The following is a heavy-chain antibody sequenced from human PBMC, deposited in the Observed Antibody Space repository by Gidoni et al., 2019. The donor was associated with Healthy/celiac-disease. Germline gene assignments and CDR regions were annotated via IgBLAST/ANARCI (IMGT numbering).Heavy chain of an antibody. CDR1: GGSISSSSYY. CDR3: ARPAYYYDSSGYQGAFDI. CDR2: IYYSGST. Sequence: QLQLQESGPGLVKPSETLSLTCTVSGGSISSSSYYWGWIRQPPGKGLEWIGSIYYSGSTYYNPSLKSRVTISVDTSKNQFSLKLSSVTAADTAVYYCARPAYYYDSSGYQGAFDIWGQGTMVTVSS. J-gene: IGHJ3*02. D-gene: IGHD3-22*01. V-gene: IGHV4-39*01.